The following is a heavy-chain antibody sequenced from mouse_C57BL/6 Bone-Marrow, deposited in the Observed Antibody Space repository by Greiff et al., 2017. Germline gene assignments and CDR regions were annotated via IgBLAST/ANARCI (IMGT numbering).Heavy chain of an antibody. CDR1: GYTFTSYW. CDR2: IDPSDSDT. CDR3: ARESDYDGSNPYYYAMDY. J-gene: IGHJ4*01. V-gene: IGHV1-69*01. D-gene: IGHD1-1*01. Sequence: QVQLQQPGAELVMPGASVKLSCTASGYTFTSYWMHWVKQRPGQGLEWIGEIDPSDSDTNYNPKFKGKSTLTVDKYSRTAYLQLSSLTSADAAVYYLARESDYDGSNPYYYAMDYWGQGTSVTVSS.